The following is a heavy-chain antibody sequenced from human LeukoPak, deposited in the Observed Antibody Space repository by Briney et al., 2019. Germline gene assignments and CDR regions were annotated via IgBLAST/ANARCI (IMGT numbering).Heavy chain of an antibody. V-gene: IGHV1-2*06. CDR3: AREVRSWFGELFMDYFDY. D-gene: IGHD3-10*01. CDR2: INPNSGGT. J-gene: IGHJ4*02. CDR1: GYTFTGYY. Sequence: ASVKVSCKASGYTFTGYYMHWVRQAPRQGLEWMGRINPNSGGTNYAQKFQGRVTMTRDTSISTAYMELSRLRSDDTAVYYCAREVRSWFGELFMDYFDYWGQGTLVTVSS.